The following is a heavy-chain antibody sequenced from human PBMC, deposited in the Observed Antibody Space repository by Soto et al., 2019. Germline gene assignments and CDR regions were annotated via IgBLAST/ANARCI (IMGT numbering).Heavy chain of an antibody. V-gene: IGHV4-39*01. Sequence: SETLSLTCSVSGDSINSDKYYWGWIRQPPGKGLEWIGSIYYRGNTYYNPSLQTRVTISLDKSKSQFSLKLTSVTAADSAVYFCAKLEGLATISYYFDFWGQGALVTVSS. D-gene: IGHD3-9*01. CDR1: GDSINSDKYY. CDR3: AKLEGLATISYYFDF. CDR2: IYYRGNT. J-gene: IGHJ4*02.